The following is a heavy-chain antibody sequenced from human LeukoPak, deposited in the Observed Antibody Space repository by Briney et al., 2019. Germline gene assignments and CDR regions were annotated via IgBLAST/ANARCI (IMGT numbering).Heavy chain of an antibody. CDR1: GYTFTSNY. CDR2: IYPRDGST. J-gene: IGHJ4*02. Sequence: ASVKVSCKASGYTFTSNYIHWVRQAPGQGLEWMGMIYPRDGSTSYAQKFQGRVTATRDTSTSTVHMELSGLRSEDTAVYYCARDQEGFDYWGQGTLVTVSS. V-gene: IGHV1-46*01. CDR3: ARDQEGFDY.